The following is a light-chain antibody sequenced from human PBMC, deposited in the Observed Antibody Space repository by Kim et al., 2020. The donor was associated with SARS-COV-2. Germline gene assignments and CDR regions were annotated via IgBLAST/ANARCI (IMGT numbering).Light chain of an antibody. V-gene: IGLV3-1*01. CDR1: KLGDKY. CDR2: QDS. CDR3: QAWDSSTAPYYV. Sequence: PGQTASITCSGDKLGDKYACWYQQKPGQSPVLVIYQDSKRPSGIPGRFSGSNSGNTATLTISGTQAMDEADYYCQAWDSSTAPYYVFGTGTKVT. J-gene: IGLJ1*01.